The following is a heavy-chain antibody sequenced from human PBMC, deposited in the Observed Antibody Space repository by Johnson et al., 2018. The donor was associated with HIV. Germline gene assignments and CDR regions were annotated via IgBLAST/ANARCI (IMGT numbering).Heavy chain of an antibody. J-gene: IGHJ3*02. V-gene: IGHV3-33*01. Sequence: QVKLVESGGGVVQPGRSLRLSCAASGFTFSSYGMHWVRQAPGKGLEWVAVIWYDGSNKYYADSVKGRFTISRDNSKNTLYLQMNSLRAEDTAVYYCARPKKDYYDSSGYWSDSFDIWGQGTMVTVSS. CDR1: GFTFSSYG. CDR3: ARPKKDYYDSSGYWSDSFDI. CDR2: IWYDGSNK. D-gene: IGHD3-22*01.